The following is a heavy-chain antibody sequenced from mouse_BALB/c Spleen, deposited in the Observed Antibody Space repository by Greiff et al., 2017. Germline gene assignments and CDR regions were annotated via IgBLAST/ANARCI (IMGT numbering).Heavy chain of an antibody. CDR3: ARGWDEFAY. CDR2: INPSNGRT. V-gene: IGHV1S81*02. CDR1: GYTFTSYW. D-gene: IGHD4-1*01. J-gene: IGHJ3*01. Sequence: VQLQQPGAELVKPGASVKLSCKASGYTFTSYWMHWVKQRPGQGLEWIGEINPSNGRTNYNEKFKSKATLTVDKSSSTAYMQLSSLTSEDSAVYYCARGWDEFAYWGQGTLVTVSA.